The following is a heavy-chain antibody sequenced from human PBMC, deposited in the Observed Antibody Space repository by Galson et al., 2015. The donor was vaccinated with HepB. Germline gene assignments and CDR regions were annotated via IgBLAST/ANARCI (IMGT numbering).Heavy chain of an antibody. Sequence: LSLTCTVSGGSISSYYWSWIRQPPGKGLEWIGYIYYSGSTNYNPSLKSRVTISVDTSKNQFSLKLSSVTAADTAVYYCARDLRDGYNPGHYWYFDLWGRGTLVTVSS. CDR1: GGSISSYY. J-gene: IGHJ2*01. CDR3: ARDLRDGYNPGHYWYFDL. CDR2: IYYSGST. V-gene: IGHV4-59*01. D-gene: IGHD5-24*01.